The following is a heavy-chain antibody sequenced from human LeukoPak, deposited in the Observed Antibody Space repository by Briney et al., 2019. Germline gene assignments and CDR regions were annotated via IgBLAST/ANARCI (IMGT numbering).Heavy chain of an antibody. CDR1: GFTFSNAW. D-gene: IGHD3/OR15-3a*01. J-gene: IGHJ4*02. CDR2: IKSKVDGGTA. Sequence: GGSLRLSCAASGFTFSNAWMRWVRQAPGKRLEWLGRIKSKVDGGTADYAAPVKDRFTISRDDSKSMAYLQMNSLKTEDTAVYYCATVPLWTALGRISWGQGNLVTVSS. V-gene: IGHV3-15*01. CDR3: ATVPLWTALGRIS.